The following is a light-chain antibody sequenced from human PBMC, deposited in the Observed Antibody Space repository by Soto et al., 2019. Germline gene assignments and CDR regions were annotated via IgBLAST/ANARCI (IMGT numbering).Light chain of an antibody. V-gene: IGKV3-15*01. J-gene: IGKJ1*01. CDR1: QSVSNH. Sequence: EIVMTQSPATLSVSPGERATLSCRASQSVSNHLAWYQQKFGQAPRLLIYGASTRATGIPARFSGSGSGTEFTLTISSLQSEDFAVYYCQHYNNWPPWTFGQGTKVEIK. CDR3: QHYNNWPPWT. CDR2: GAS.